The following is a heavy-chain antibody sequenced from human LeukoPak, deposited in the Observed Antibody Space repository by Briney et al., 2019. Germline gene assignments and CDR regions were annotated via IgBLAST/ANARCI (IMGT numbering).Heavy chain of an antibody. J-gene: IGHJ4*02. V-gene: IGHV3-21*01. Sequence: GGSLRLSCAASGFTFSSYSMNWVRQAPGKGLEWVSSISSSSSYIYYADSVKGRFTISRDNAKNSLYLQMNSLRAEDTAVYYCARAARGYDFWSGRDYFDYWGQGTLVTVSS. CDR2: ISSSSSYI. CDR3: ARAARGYDFWSGRDYFDY. D-gene: IGHD3-3*01. CDR1: GFTFSSYS.